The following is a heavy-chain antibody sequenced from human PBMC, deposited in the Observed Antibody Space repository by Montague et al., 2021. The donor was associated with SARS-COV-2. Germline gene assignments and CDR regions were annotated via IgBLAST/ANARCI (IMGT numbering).Heavy chain of an antibody. Sequence: CAISGDSVASNRPTSEWLTQEPSSHLECLGSPYYRSMWKSDYARXVKSRIAINPDTSKNQFSLQLSSVTPEDTALYYCVRGIEAAGSYDYWGQGTLVTVSS. CDR3: VRGIEAAGSYDY. V-gene: IGHV6-1*01. CDR1: GDSVASNRPT. CDR2: PYYRSMWKS. D-gene: IGHD6-13*01. J-gene: IGHJ4*02.